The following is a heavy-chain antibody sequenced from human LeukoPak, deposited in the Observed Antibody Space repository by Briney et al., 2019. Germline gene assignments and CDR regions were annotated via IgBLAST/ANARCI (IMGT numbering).Heavy chain of an antibody. CDR3: AREGPGIFGVAHDAFDI. D-gene: IGHD3-3*01. V-gene: IGHV1-2*02. J-gene: IGHJ3*02. CDR2: INPNSGGT. Sequence: ASVKVSCKASGYTFTGYNMHWVRQAPGQGLEWMGWINPNSGGTNYAQKFQGRVTMTRDTSISTAYMELSRLRSDDTAVYYCAREGPGIFGVAHDAFDIWGQGTMVTVSS. CDR1: GYTFTGYN.